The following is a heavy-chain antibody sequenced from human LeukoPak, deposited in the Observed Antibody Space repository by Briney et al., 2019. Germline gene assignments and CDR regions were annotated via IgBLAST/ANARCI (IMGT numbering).Heavy chain of an antibody. V-gene: IGHV3-23*01. CDR3: ARGYSSSSWSLFDY. D-gene: IGHD6-6*01. CDR2: I. Sequence: GGSLRLSCAASGFTFSSYAMSWVRQAQGKGLEWVSAIKGRFTISRDNSKNTLYLQMNSLRAEDTAVYYCARGYSSSSWSLFDYWGQGTLVTVSS. CDR1: GFTFSSYA. J-gene: IGHJ4*02.